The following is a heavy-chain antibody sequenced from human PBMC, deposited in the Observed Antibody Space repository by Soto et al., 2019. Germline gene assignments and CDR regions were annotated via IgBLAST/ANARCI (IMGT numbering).Heavy chain of an antibody. CDR2: IYYSGST. V-gene: IGHV4-31*03. Sequence: QVQLQESGPGLVKPSQTLSLTCTVSGGSISSGGYYWSWIRQHPGKGLEWIGYIYYSGSTYYNPSLKSRVTIALATSKNQLSLKLSSVTAAATAVYYCARAFGAGIAAAGTMTWGQGTLVTVSS. CDR1: GGSISSGGYY. J-gene: IGHJ5*02. D-gene: IGHD6-13*01. CDR3: ARAFGAGIAAAGTMT.